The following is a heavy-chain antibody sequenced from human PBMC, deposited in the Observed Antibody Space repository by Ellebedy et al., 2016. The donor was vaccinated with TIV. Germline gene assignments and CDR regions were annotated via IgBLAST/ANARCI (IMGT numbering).Heavy chain of an antibody. V-gene: IGHV3-21*01. Sequence: GESLKISCAASGFVFSSYTMNWVRQAPGKGLEWVSFISDTSIYYADVVEGRFTISRDNAKNSLYLQMNSLRAEDTAVYYCARGGGCFGDSCYYADFWGQGTLVTVSS. CDR3: ARGGGCFGDSCYYADF. CDR1: GFVFSSYT. D-gene: IGHD2-21*01. J-gene: IGHJ4*02. CDR2: ISDTSI.